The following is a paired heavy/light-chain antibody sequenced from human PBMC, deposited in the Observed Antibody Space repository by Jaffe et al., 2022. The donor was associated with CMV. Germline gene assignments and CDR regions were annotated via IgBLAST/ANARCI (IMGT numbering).Heavy chain of an antibody. CDR1: GFTFSTYS. CDR2: ISSGSGGI. V-gene: IGHV3-21*01. D-gene: IGHD2-8*01. CDR3: AGRSCSNGVCHFDY. Sequence: EVQLVESGGGLVKPGESLRLSCAASGFTFSTYSMSWVRQAPGKGLEWVSSISSGSGGIYYADSVRGRFTISRDNAKNSLYLQMNSLRAEDTAVYYCAGRSCSNGVCHFDYWGQGTLVTVSS. J-gene: IGHJ4*02.
Light chain of an antibody. CDR3: QQYNNWPPWT. CDR2: GAS. Sequence: EIVMTQSPATLSVSPGERATLSCRASQSVSSNLAWYQQKRGQAPRLLIYGASTRATGIPARFSGSGSGTEFTLTISSLQSEDFAVYYCQQYNNWPPWTFGQGTKVEIK. J-gene: IGKJ1*01. CDR1: QSVSSN. V-gene: IGKV3-15*01.